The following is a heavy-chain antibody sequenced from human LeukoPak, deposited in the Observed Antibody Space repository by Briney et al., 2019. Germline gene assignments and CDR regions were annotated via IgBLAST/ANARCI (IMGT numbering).Heavy chain of an antibody. CDR3: ARVVLLWFGESTYYYYGMDV. CDR2: IIPIFGTA. D-gene: IGHD3-10*01. Sequence: SVKVSCKASGGTFSSYAISWVRQAPGQGVEWMGGIIPIFGTANYAQKFQGRVTITADKSTSTAYMELSSLRSEDTAVYYCARVVLLWFGESTYYYYGMDVWGKGTTVTVSS. CDR1: GGTFSSYA. V-gene: IGHV1-69*06. J-gene: IGHJ6*04.